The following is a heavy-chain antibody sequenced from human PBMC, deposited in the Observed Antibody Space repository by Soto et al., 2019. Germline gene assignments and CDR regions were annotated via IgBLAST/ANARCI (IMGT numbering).Heavy chain of an antibody. J-gene: IGHJ4*02. CDR3: ARDHHRYSGYDYVDY. Sequence: QVQLVESGGGLVKPGGSLSLSCAASGFTFSDYNLGWIRQAPGRGREGVSYISSSSSYTNYADSVKGRFTISRDNAKNSLYLQMNSLRAEDTAVYYCARDHHRYSGYDYVDYWGQGTLVTVSS. D-gene: IGHD5-12*01. CDR1: GFTFSDYN. V-gene: IGHV3-11*05. CDR2: ISSSSSYT.